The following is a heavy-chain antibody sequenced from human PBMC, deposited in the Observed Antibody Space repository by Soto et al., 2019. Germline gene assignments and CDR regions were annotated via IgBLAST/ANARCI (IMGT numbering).Heavy chain of an antibody. CDR2: ISYDGSNK. CDR1: GFTFSSYA. CDR3: AKETLSSGSPWGGYYYYGMDV. Sequence: QVQLVESGGGVVQPGRSLRLSCAASGFTFSSYAMHWVRQAPGKGLEWVAVISYDGSNKYYADSVKGRFTISRDNSKNTLYLQMNSLRAEDTAVYYCAKETLSSGSPWGGYYYYGMDVWGHGTTVTVSS. D-gene: IGHD3-10*01. J-gene: IGHJ6*02. V-gene: IGHV3-30-3*01.